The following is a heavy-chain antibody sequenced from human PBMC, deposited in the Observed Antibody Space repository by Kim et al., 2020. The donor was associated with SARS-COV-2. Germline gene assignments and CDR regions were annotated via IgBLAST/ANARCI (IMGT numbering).Heavy chain of an antibody. CDR3: ARDLMYYYYGMDV. J-gene: IGHJ6*02. V-gene: IGHV6-1*01. Sequence: YAVSVKSRITINPDTSKNQFSLQLNSVTPEDTAVYYCARDLMYYYYGMDVWGQGTTVTVSS.